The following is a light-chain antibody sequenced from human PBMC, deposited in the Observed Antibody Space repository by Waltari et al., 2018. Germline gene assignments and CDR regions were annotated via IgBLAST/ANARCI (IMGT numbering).Light chain of an antibody. CDR2: KAS. CDR1: QDISSY. J-gene: IGKJ4*01. Sequence: DIQMTQSPSSLSASVGDRVTIPCRAIQDISSYLAWYHVKPGKAPNLLIYKASTLQTGVRSRFSGSGAGTDFTLTISSLQPEDFATYYCQQHTTNPPTFGEGTKVEIK. V-gene: IGKV1-16*01. CDR3: QQHTTNPPT.